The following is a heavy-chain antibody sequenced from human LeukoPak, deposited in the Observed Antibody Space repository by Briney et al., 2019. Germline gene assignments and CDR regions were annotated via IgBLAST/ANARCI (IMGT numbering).Heavy chain of an antibody. CDR3: ARVRYCSGGSCYLPSGAFDI. V-gene: IGHV3-48*04. Sequence: GGSLRLSCAASGFTFSSYSMNWVRQAPGKGLEWVSYISSSSSTIYYADSVKGRFTISRDNAKNSLYLQMNSLRAEDTAVYYCARVRYCSGGSCYLPSGAFDIWGQGTMVTVSS. J-gene: IGHJ3*02. CDR1: GFTFSSYS. CDR2: ISSSSSTI. D-gene: IGHD2-15*01.